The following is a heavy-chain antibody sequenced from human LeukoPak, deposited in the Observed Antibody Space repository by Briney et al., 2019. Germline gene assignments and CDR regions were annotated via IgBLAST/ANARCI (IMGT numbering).Heavy chain of an antibody. D-gene: IGHD2-15*01. CDR3: ARDLGYCSGSTCYVGYFDY. CDR2: IYSDGST. CDR1: GFTVSTNY. V-gene: IGHV3-66*01. Sequence: VGSLRLSCAASGFTVSTNYMNWVRQAPGKGLEWVSLIYSDGSTYYADSVKGRFTISRDNSKNTLYLQMNSLRAEDTAVYYCARDLGYCSGSTCYVGYFDYWGQGTQVTVSS. J-gene: IGHJ4*02.